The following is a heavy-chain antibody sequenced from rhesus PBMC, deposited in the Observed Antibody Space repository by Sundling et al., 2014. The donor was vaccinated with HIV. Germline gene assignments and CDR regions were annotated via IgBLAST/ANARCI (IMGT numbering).Heavy chain of an antibody. Sequence: EVQLVETGGGLVQPGGSLKLSCAASGFTFSSYDMIWVRQAPGKGLEWVSTINSDGGSTYYADSVKGRFTISRDNSKDTLFLQMNSLRAEDTAVYYCAKDLYNWNYGFFDYWGQGVLVTVSS. CDR3: AKDLYNWNYGFFDY. J-gene: IGHJ4*01. V-gene: IGHV3-103*01. D-gene: IGHD1-26*01. CDR1: GFTFSSYD. CDR2: INSDGGST.